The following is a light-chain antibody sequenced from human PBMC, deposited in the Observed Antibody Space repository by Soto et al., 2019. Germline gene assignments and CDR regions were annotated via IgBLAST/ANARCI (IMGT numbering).Light chain of an antibody. CDR3: QQRYSWPRV. V-gene: IGKV3-11*01. J-gene: IGKJ1*01. CDR1: QSVSSS. Sequence: FVVTQSPDTLSLSPGETATLSCRASQSVSSSVAWYQHKPGQSPRLVVYSGYKRAPGVPARFSGSGSGTDFTLTISSLESDDFAIYYCQQRYSWPRVFGQGTKVEVK. CDR2: SGY.